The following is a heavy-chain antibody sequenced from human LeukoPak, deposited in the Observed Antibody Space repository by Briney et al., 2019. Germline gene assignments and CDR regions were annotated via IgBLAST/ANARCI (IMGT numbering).Heavy chain of an antibody. J-gene: IGHJ4*02. Sequence: ASVKVSCKASGYTFTGYYMHWVRQAPGQGLEWMGWINPNSGGTNYAQKFQGRVTLTSDTSINTAYMELTWLRSDDTAVYYCARGGATAMVRGVMLAYFDYWGQGTLVTVSS. V-gene: IGHV1-2*02. CDR2: INPNSGGT. CDR1: GYTFTGYY. CDR3: ARGGATAMVRGVMLAYFDY. D-gene: IGHD3-10*01.